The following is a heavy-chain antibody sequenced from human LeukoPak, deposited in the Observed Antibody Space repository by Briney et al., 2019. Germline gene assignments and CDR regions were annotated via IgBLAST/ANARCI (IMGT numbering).Heavy chain of an antibody. D-gene: IGHD6-19*01. V-gene: IGHV3-64D*09. CDR3: VKSPHASSSYFDY. CDR2: INSNGDIT. Sequence: PGGSLRLSCSASGFGFSSFAMHWVRQAPGKGLEYVSAINSNGDITDYADSVKGRFTISRDNSKNTLFLQMSSLRAEDTAVYYCVKSPHASSSYFDYWGQGTLVTVSS. J-gene: IGHJ4*02. CDR1: GFGFSSFA.